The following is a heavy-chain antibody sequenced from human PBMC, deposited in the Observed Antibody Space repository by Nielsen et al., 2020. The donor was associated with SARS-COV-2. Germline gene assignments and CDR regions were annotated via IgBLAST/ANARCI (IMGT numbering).Heavy chain of an antibody. J-gene: IGHJ2*01. CDR2: IYYSGST. V-gene: IGHV4-31*03. Sequence: LRLSCTVSGGSISSGGYYWSWIRQHPGKGLEWIGYIYYSGSTYYNPSLKSRVTISVDTSKNQFSLKLSSVTAADTAVYYCARVRGRSWNYNWYFDLWGRGTLVTVSS. CDR3: ARVRGRSWNYNWYFDL. CDR1: GGSISSGGYY. D-gene: IGHD1-7*01.